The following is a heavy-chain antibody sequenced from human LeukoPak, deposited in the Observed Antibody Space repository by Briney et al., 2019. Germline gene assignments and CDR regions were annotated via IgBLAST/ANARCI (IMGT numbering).Heavy chain of an antibody. Sequence: GGSLRLSCTASGFTFRSYWMNWVRQVPGKGLEWVSRIHGDGSRTMYADSVKGRFTISRDNSKNTLYLQMNSLRAEDTAVYYCAKDRYYYDSSGYYCYFDYWGQGTLVTVSS. CDR3: AKDRYYYDSSGYYCYFDY. J-gene: IGHJ4*02. CDR1: GFTFRSYW. CDR2: IHGDGSRT. V-gene: IGHV3-74*03. D-gene: IGHD3-22*01.